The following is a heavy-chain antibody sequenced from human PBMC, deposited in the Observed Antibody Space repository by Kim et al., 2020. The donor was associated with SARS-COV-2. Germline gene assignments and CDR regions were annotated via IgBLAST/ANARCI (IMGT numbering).Heavy chain of an antibody. Sequence: SETLSLTCAVYGGSFSGYYWSWIRQPPGKGLEWIGEINHSGSTNYNPSLKSRVTISVDTSKNQFSLKLSSVTAADTAVYYCARVLYSSSSNHFDYWGQGTLVTVSS. V-gene: IGHV4-34*01. J-gene: IGHJ4*02. D-gene: IGHD6-6*01. CDR3: ARVLYSSSSNHFDY. CDR1: GGSFSGYY. CDR2: INHSGST.